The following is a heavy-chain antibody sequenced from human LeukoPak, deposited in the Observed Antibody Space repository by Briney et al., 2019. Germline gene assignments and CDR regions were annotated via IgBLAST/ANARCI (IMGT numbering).Heavy chain of an antibody. D-gene: IGHD2-15*01. CDR1: GASISNYY. Sequence: SETLSLTCIVSGASISNYYWSWIRQPAGKGPEWIGRIYNGGSTNYNSSLRSRITMSLDTSKNQFSLKLTSVTAADAAVYYCARFGGSGDTRGYFDNWGQGTLVTVSS. CDR2: IYNGGST. J-gene: IGHJ4*02. V-gene: IGHV4-4*07. CDR3: ARFGGSGDTRGYFDN.